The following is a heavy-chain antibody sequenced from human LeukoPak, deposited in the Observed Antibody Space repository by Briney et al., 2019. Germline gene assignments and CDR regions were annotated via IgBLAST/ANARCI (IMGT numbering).Heavy chain of an antibody. V-gene: IGHV4-61*01. CDR1: GGSVSSGSYY. CDR2: IYYSGST. CDR3: ARFPRWFDP. Sequence: SETLSLTCTVSGGSVSSGSYYWSWIRQPPGKGLEWIGYIYYSGSTNYNPSLKSRVTISIDTSKNQFSLKLSSVTAADTAVYYCARFPRWFDPWGQGTLVTVSS. J-gene: IGHJ5*02.